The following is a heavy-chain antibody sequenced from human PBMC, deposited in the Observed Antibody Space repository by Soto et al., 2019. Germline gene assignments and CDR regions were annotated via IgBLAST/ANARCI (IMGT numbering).Heavy chain of an antibody. CDR3: ARGGSSSDNGMDV. Sequence: EVQLVESGGGLVQPGGYLRLSCAASGFTFSTYSMNWVRQAPGKGLEWVSYISSRSYTIYYVDSVKGRFTISRDNAKNSLYLQMNSLRDEDTAVYYCARGGSSSDNGMDVWGQGTTVTVSS. J-gene: IGHJ6*02. D-gene: IGHD6-6*01. CDR2: ISSRSYTI. V-gene: IGHV3-48*02. CDR1: GFTFSTYS.